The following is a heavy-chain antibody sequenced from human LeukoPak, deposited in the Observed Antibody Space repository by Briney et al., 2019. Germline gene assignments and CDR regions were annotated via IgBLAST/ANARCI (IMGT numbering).Heavy chain of an antibody. D-gene: IGHD3-22*01. J-gene: IGHJ4*02. CDR2: INPSGGST. V-gene: IGHV1-46*01. CDR3: ASISSNYYDSSGPGDY. CDR1: GYTFTSYY. Sequence: GASVKVSCKASGYTFTSYYMHWVRQAPGQGLEWMGIINPSGGSTSYAQKFQGRVTMTRDTPTSTVYMELSSLRSEDTAVYYCASISSNYYDSSGPGDYWGQGTLVTVSS.